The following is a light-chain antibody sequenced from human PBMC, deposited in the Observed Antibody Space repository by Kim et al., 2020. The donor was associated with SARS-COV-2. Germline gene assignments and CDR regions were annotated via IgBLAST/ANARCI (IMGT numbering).Light chain of an antibody. CDR1: SHNIGNNY. CDR2: DNN. V-gene: IGLV1-51*01. Sequence: QSVLTQPPSVSAAPGQKVTISCSGSSHNIGNNYVSWYQQLPGTAPKLLIYDNNKRPSGIPDRFSGSKSDTSATLGIIGLQTADEADYYCGTWDSSLPAWVFGGGTKLTVL. CDR3: GTWDSSLPAWV. J-gene: IGLJ2*01.